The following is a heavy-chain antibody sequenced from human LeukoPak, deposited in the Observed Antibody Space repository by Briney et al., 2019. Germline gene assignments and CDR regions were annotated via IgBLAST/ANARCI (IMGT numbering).Heavy chain of an antibody. V-gene: IGHV3-23*01. D-gene: IGHD3-16*01. Sequence: GGSLRLSCAASGFTFSSYAMSWVRQVPGKGLEWVSVISGSGDNTYYADSVKGRFTISRDNSKNTLYLQMNSLRSEDTAVYCCASDLGYYYYGMDVWGQGTTVTVSS. CDR2: ISGSGDNT. J-gene: IGHJ6*02. CDR1: GFTFSSYA. CDR3: ASDLGYYYYGMDV.